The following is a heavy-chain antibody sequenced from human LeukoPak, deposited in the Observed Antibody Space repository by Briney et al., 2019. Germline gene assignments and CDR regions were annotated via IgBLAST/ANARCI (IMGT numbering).Heavy chain of an antibody. CDR1: GGSISSGGYY. J-gene: IGHJ6*02. CDR3: VKRSFGASWDYGMDV. CDR2: IYYSGST. V-gene: IGHV4-31*03. D-gene: IGHD3-3*01. Sequence: SETLSLTCTVSGGSISSGGYYWSWIRQHPGKGLEWIGYIYYSGSTYYNPSLKSRVTISVDTSKNQFSLKLSSVTAADTAVYYCVKRSFGASWDYGMDVWGQGTTVTVSS.